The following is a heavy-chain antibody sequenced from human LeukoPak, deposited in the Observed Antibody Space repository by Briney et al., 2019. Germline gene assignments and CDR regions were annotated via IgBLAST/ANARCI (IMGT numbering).Heavy chain of an antibody. CDR2: IYPGDSDT. J-gene: IGHJ4*02. CDR1: GYRFTTYW. D-gene: IGHD6-13*01. V-gene: IGHV5-51*01. Sequence: GESLKISCEGSGYRFTTYWIGWVRQMPGKGLEWMGIIYPGDSDTRYSPSFQGQVTISADKSISTAYLRWSSLKASDTAMYYCAAGNGVLAHYFDYWGQGTLVTVSS. CDR3: AAGNGVLAHYFDY.